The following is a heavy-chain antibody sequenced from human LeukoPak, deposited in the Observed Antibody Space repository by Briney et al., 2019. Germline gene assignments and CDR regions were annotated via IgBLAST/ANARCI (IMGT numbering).Heavy chain of an antibody. D-gene: IGHD3-10*01. CDR1: GGSISSSSYY. Sequence: PSETLSLTCTVSGGSISSSSYYWGWIRQPPGKGLEWIGSIYYSGSTYYNSSLKSRVTISVDTSKNQFSLKLSSVTAADTAVYYCAKMSGFGDPTGWFDPWGQGTLVTVSS. J-gene: IGHJ5*02. CDR2: IYYSGST. V-gene: IGHV4-39*07. CDR3: AKMSGFGDPTGWFDP.